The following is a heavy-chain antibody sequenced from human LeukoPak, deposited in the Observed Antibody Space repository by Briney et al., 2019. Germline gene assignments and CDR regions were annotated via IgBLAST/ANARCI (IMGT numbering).Heavy chain of an antibody. D-gene: IGHD5-18*01. V-gene: IGHV3-73*01. J-gene: IGHJ4*02. CDR2: IRSKANSYAT. CDR3: ITAGDTAMVLNY. Sequence: GGSLKLSRAASGFTFSGSAMHWVRQASGKGLEWVGRIRSKANSYATAYAASVKGRFTISRDDSKNTAYLQMNSLKTEDTAVYYCITAGDTAMVLNYWGQGTLVTVSS. CDR1: GFTFSGSA.